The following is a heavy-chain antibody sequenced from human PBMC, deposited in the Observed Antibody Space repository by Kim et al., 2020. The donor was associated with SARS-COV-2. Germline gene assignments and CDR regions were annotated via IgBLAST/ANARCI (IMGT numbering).Heavy chain of an antibody. D-gene: IGHD3-3*01. Sequence: SETLSLTCTVSGGSISSGGYYWSWIRQHPGKGLEWIGYIYYSGSTYYNPSLKSRVTISVDTSKNQFSLKLSSVTAADTAVYYCASGGSITIFGVVIGAFDIWGQGTMVTVSS. J-gene: IGHJ3*02. CDR3: ASGGSITIFGVVIGAFDI. V-gene: IGHV4-31*03. CDR1: GGSISSGGYY. CDR2: IYYSGST.